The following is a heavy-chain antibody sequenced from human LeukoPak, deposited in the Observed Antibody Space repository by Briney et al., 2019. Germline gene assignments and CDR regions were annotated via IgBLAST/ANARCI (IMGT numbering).Heavy chain of an antibody. CDR1: GFTFSSYA. CDR2: ISGSAGST. J-gene: IGHJ4*02. Sequence: GGSLRLSCAASGFTFSSYAMSWVRQAPGKGLEWVSAISGSAGSTNYADSVKGRFTISRDNFKDTLYLQMNSLRVEDTAVYYCARTGSSRFDYWGQGTLVTVSS. V-gene: IGHV3-23*01. D-gene: IGHD1-26*01. CDR3: ARTGSSRFDY.